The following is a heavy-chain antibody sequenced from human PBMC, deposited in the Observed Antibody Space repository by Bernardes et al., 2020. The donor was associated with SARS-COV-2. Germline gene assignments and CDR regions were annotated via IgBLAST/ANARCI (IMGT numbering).Heavy chain of an antibody. D-gene: IGHD6-19*01. Sequence: ASVKVSCMASGYTFSDYYTHWLRQAPGRGLEWMGWISPKSGATNHAQKFQGRVTMTRDTSISTDYMELSSLRVEDTAVYYCARIDEVTGRDYWGQGTLVTVSS. CDR2: ISPKSGAT. V-gene: IGHV1-2*02. CDR3: ARIDEVTGRDY. CDR1: GYTFSDYY. J-gene: IGHJ4*02.